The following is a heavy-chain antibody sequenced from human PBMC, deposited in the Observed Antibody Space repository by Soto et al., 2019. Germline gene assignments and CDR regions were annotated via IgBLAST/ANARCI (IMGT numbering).Heavy chain of an antibody. Sequence: VGSLRLSGAASGFTFSSYAMSWVRQVPGKGLEWVSAISGSGGSTYYADSVKGRFTISRDNSKNTLYLQMNSLRAEDTAVYYCAKDRLTTGTSYYYYGMDVWGQGTTVTVAS. D-gene: IGHD1-1*01. V-gene: IGHV3-23*01. CDR3: AKDRLTTGTSYYYYGMDV. CDR1: GFTFSSYA. CDR2: ISGSGGST. J-gene: IGHJ6*02.